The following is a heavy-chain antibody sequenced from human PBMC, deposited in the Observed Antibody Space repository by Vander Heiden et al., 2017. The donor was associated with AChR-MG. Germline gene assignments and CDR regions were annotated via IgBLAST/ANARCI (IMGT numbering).Heavy chain of an antibody. CDR1: GGSISSSSYY. V-gene: IGHV4-39*01. CDR2: IYYSAGT. Sequence: HLQLQVSVPGLVQHPETLSLTCTVSGGSISSSSYYWGWIRQPRGKGLEWVGSIYYSAGTDYNPSLKSRVTISVDTSKHQFSLKLSSVTAADTAVYYGAIHKGLDAFDIWGQGTMVTVSS. CDR3: AIHKGLDAFDI. J-gene: IGHJ3*02.